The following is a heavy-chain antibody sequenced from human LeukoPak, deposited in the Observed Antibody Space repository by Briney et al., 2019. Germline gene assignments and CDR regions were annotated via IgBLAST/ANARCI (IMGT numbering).Heavy chain of an antibody. D-gene: IGHD5-12*01. CDR3: ARSGSGSRNVDY. CDR1: GGSFSGYY. CDR2: INHSGST. Sequence: SETLSLTCAVYGGSFSGYYWSWIRQPPGKGLEWTGEINHSGSTNYNPSLKSRVTISVDTSKNQFSLKLSSVTAADTAVYYCARSGSGSRNVDYWGQGTLVTVSS. V-gene: IGHV4-34*01. J-gene: IGHJ4*02.